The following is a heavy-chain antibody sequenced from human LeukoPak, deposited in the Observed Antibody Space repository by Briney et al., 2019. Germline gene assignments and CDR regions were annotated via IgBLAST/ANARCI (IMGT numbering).Heavy chain of an antibody. V-gene: IGHV1-18*01. D-gene: IGHD3-10*01. CDR1: GYTFTSYG. CDR3: ARGPPYGSGRYAFDI. J-gene: IGHJ3*02. CDR2: ISAYNGDT. Sequence: GASVKVSCKASGYTFTSYGISWVRQAPGQGLEWMGWISAYNGDTNCARRLQGRVTMTTDTSTSTAYMELRSLRSDDTAVYYCARGPPYGSGRYAFDIWGQGTMVTVSS.